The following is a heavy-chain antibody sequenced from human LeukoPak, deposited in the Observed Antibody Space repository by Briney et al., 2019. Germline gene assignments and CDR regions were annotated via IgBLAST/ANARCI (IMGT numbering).Heavy chain of an antibody. CDR3: AKESDSGYHSEGPKN. CDR1: GFVLSDYG. CDR2: VRNDGSSE. J-gene: IGHJ4*02. V-gene: IGHV3-30*02. Sequence: GGSLRLSCAASGFVLSDYGMHWVRQAPGKGLEWVAFVRNDGSSEYYVGSVKGRFTISRDKSKNTLYLQMNSPRVEDTAVYSCAKESDSGYHSEGPKNWGLGTLVSVSS. D-gene: IGHD5-12*01.